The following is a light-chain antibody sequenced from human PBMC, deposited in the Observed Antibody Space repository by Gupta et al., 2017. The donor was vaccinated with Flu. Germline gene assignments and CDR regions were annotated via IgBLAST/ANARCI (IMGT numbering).Light chain of an antibody. Sequence: QSVLTQPPAASAAPGQRVTISCTGTTSNIRAGYDVQWYQHLPETAPYILMYGNFDRPSGVPDRCSGSKSGISASLAITGRQADEEADYYCQSYYSGLNAYVFGGGTKVTVL. CDR2: GNF. CDR3: QSYYSGLNAYV. V-gene: IGLV1-40*01. CDR1: TSNIRAGYD. J-gene: IGLJ1*01.